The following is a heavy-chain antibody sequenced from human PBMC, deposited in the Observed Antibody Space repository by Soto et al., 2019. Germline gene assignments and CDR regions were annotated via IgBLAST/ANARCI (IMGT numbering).Heavy chain of an antibody. D-gene: IGHD6-19*01. CDR3: ARDRAVAGYVYDF. V-gene: IGHV3-48*02. Sequence: EVQLMESVGGLVQPGGSLRLSCAASGVTFSDYSMNWLGQAPGKGLEWVSYSSSRSSTIYYADSVKGRFTISRDNARNSLSLRLNSLRDDDTAVYYCARDRAVAGYVYDFWGQGILVTVSS. CDR2: SSSRSSTI. CDR1: GVTFSDYS. J-gene: IGHJ4*02.